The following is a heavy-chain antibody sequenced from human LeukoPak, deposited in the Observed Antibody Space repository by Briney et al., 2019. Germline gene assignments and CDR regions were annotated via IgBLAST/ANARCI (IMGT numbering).Heavy chain of an antibody. D-gene: IGHD6-13*01. Sequence: GGSLRLSCAASGFTFDDYAIHWVRQAPGKGLEWVAGISWNSAYIAYAESVKGRFTISRDNAKNSLYLQMNSLRAEDTAFYYCAKDAVGYSSSWYSLDYWGQGTLVTVSS. CDR1: GFTFDDYA. J-gene: IGHJ4*02. CDR3: AKDAVGYSSSWYSLDY. CDR2: ISWNSAYI. V-gene: IGHV3-9*01.